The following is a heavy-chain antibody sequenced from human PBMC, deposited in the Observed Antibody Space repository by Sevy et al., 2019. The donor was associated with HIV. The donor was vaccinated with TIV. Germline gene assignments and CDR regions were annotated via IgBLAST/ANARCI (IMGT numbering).Heavy chain of an antibody. V-gene: IGHV3-23*01. CDR2: ISGSGGST. Sequence: GGCLRLSCAASGFTFSSYAMSWVRQAPGKGLEWISAISGSGGSTYYADSVKGRFTISRDNSKNLLYLQMNSLRAEDTAVYAYAKDGWRGYGYNTRFDYWGQGTLVTVSS. CDR1: GFTFSSYA. J-gene: IGHJ4*02. CDR3: AKDGWRGYGYNTRFDY. D-gene: IGHD5-12*01.